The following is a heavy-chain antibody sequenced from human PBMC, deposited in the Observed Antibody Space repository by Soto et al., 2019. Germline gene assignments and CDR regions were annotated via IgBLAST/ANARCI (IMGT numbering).Heavy chain of an antibody. J-gene: IGHJ5*02. CDR1: GGTFSSYA. CDR3: AIEVGRSNQFDL. D-gene: IGHD6-13*01. CDR2: IIPIFGTA. V-gene: IGHV1-69*13. Sequence: ASVKVSCKASGGTFSSYAISWVRQAPGQGLEWMGGIIPIFGTANYAQKFQGRVTITADESTSTAYMQLRSLRSEDTAVYYCAIEVGRSNQFDLRGQGTMVTVSS.